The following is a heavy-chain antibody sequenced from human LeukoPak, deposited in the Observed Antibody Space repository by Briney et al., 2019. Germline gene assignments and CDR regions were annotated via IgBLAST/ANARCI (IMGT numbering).Heavy chain of an antibody. J-gene: IGHJ3*02. D-gene: IGHD6-19*01. V-gene: IGHV1-46*01. CDR2: INPSGGST. CDR3: ARDRIAVAGTPFDAFDI. CDR1: GYTFTSYY. Sequence: ASVKVSCKASGYTFTSYYMHWVRQAPGQGLEWMGIINPSGGSTSYAQKFQGRVTMTRDTSTSTVYMELSSLRSEDTAVYYCARDRIAVAGTPFDAFDIWGQGTMVTVSS.